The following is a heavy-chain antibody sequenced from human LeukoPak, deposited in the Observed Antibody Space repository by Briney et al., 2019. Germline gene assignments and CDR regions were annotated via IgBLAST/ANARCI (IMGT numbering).Heavy chain of an antibody. CDR3: ARHSPPIVARFWAARGQYRGFDY. D-gene: IGHD5-12*01. J-gene: IGHJ4*02. Sequence: SETLSLTCTVSGGSLSSYYWSWLRQPAGKGLEWIGRIYTSGSTNYNPSLKSRVTMSVDTSKNQFSLKLSSVTAADTAVYYCARHSPPIVARFWAARGQYRGFDYWGQGTLVTVSS. V-gene: IGHV4-4*07. CDR2: IYTSGST. CDR1: GGSLSSYY.